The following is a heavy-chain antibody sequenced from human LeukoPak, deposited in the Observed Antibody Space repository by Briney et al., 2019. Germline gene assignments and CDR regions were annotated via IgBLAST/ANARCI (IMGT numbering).Heavy chain of an antibody. CDR3: AKGTPGGFGELSG. J-gene: IGHJ4*02. CDR1: GFTFSSYW. Sequence: GGSLRLSCAASGFTFSSYWMHWVRQAPGKGLVWVSRINSDGSTTNYADSVQGRFTISRDNAKNTLYLQMNSLRAEDTAVYYCAKGTPGGFGELSGWGQGTLVTVSS. V-gene: IGHV3-74*01. D-gene: IGHD3-10*01. CDR2: INSDGSTT.